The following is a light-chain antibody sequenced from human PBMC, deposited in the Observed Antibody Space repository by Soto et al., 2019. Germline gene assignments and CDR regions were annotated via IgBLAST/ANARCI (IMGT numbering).Light chain of an antibody. Sequence: QSVLTQPPSASGTPGQRVTISCSGSSSNIGSNTVNWYQQLPGTAPKLLIYSNNQRPSGVPDRFSGSKSGTSASLAISGLQSEDEGDYYCAAWNDSLNGYVFGTVTKLTVL. V-gene: IGLV1-44*01. CDR3: AAWNDSLNGYV. CDR2: SNN. J-gene: IGLJ1*01. CDR1: SSNIGSNT.